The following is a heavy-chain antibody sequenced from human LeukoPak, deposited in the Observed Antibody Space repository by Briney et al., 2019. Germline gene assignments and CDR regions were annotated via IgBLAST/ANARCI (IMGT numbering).Heavy chain of an antibody. D-gene: IGHD2-15*01. CDR1: GFTFSNHG. V-gene: IGHV3-23*01. CDR2: VSPPGGGT. Sequence: GGSLRLSCAASGFTFSNHGMNWVRQAPGKGLEWLSGVSPPGGGTYYADSVKGRFTISRDNSKNTLYLQMGSLRAEDMAVYYCARAPYCSGGSCHQIDYWGQGTLVTVSS. J-gene: IGHJ4*02. CDR3: ARAPYCSGGSCHQIDY.